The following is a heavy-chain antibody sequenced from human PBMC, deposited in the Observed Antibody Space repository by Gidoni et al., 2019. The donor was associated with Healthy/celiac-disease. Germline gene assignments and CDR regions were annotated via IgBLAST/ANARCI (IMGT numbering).Heavy chain of an antibody. CDR1: GGSISSSSYY. CDR3: ARLAGTVTTPWLDYYYGMDV. CDR2: IYYSGST. V-gene: IGHV4-39*01. J-gene: IGHJ6*02. D-gene: IGHD4-17*01. Sequence: QLQLQESGPGLVKPSETLSLTCTVSGGSISSSSYYWGWIRQPPGKGLEWIGSIYYSGSTYYNPSLKSRVTISVDTSKNQFSLKLSSVTAADTAVYYCARLAGTVTTPWLDYYYGMDVWGQGTTVTVSS.